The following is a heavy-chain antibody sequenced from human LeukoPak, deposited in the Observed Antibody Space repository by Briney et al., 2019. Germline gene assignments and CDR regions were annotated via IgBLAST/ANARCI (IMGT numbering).Heavy chain of an antibody. Sequence: GGSLRLSCAASGFTFSSYGMHWVRQAPGKGLEWVAFIRYDESNTYYADSVKGRFTISRDNSKNTLYLQMDSLRAEDAAVYYCAKDLGLTVGSSPFDCWGQGTLVTVSS. CDR3: AKDLGLTVGSSPFDC. D-gene: IGHD2-2*03. J-gene: IGHJ4*02. CDR2: IRYDESNT. V-gene: IGHV3-30*02. CDR1: GFTFSSYG.